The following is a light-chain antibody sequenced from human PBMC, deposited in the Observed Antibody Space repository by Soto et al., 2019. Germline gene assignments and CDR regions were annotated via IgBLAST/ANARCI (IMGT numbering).Light chain of an antibody. V-gene: IGLV1-47*01. CDR1: SSNIGSNY. Sequence: QSVLTQPPSAYGTPGQRVTISCSGRSSNIGSNYVYWYQQFPGTAPKLLIYKNNERPSGVPDRFSGSKSGTSASLAISGLRSEDEADYYCATWDDSLNSPLFGGGTKLTVL. CDR3: ATWDDSLNSPL. J-gene: IGLJ2*01. CDR2: KNN.